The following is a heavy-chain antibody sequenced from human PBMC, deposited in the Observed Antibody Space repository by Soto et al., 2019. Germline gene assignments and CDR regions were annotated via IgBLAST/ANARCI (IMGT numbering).Heavy chain of an antibody. CDR1: GFTFSSYG. J-gene: IGHJ4*02. CDR3: ARDEVGYCSSTSCFFDY. V-gene: IGHV3-33*01. CDR2: IWYDGGNK. D-gene: IGHD2-2*01. Sequence: PGGSLRLSCAASGFTFSSYGMHWVRQAPGKGLEWVAVIWYDGGNKYYADSVKGRFTISRDNSKNTLYLQMNSLRAEDTAVYYCARDEVGYCSSTSCFFDYWGQGTLVTVSS.